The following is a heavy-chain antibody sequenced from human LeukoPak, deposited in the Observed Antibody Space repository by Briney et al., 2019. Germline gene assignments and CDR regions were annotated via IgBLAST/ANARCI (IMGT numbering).Heavy chain of an antibody. CDR1: GGSISSYY. CDR2: IYYSGST. D-gene: IGHD1-26*01. Sequence: PSETLSLTCTVSGGSISSYYWSWLRQPPGKGLEWIGYIYYSGSTNYNPSLKSRVTISVDTSKNQFSLKLSSVTAADTAVYYCARGRIVEIGDAFDIWGQETMVTVSS. CDR3: ARGRIVEIGDAFDI. V-gene: IGHV4-59*01. J-gene: IGHJ3*02.